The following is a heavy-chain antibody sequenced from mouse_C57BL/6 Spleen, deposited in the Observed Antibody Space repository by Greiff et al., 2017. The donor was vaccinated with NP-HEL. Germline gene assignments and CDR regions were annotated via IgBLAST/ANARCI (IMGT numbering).Heavy chain of an antibody. V-gene: IGHV1-54*01. CDR2: INPGSGGT. Sequence: VQLQQSGAELVRPGTSVKVSCKASGYAFTNYLIEWVKQRPGQGLEWIGVINPGSGGTNYNEKFKGKATLTADKSSSTAYMQLSSLTSEDSAVYFCARNSNYGGDAMDYWGQGTSVTVSS. J-gene: IGHJ4*01. CDR3: ARNSNYGGDAMDY. D-gene: IGHD2-5*01. CDR1: GYAFTNYL.